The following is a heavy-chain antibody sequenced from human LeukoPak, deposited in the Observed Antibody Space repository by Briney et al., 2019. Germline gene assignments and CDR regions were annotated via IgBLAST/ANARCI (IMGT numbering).Heavy chain of an antibody. CDR2: IYYSGST. Sequence: PSETLSLTCTVSGGSISSSSYYWGWIRQPPGKGLEWIGSIYYSGSTYYNPSLKSRVTISVDTSKNQFSLKLSSVTAADTAVYYCAREKKDYYDSSRGFDPWGQGTLVTVSS. J-gene: IGHJ5*02. V-gene: IGHV4-39*07. CDR1: GGSISSSSYY. CDR3: AREKKDYYDSSRGFDP. D-gene: IGHD3-22*01.